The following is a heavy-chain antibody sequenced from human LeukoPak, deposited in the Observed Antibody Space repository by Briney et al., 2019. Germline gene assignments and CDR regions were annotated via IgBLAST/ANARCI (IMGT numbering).Heavy chain of an antibody. D-gene: IGHD6-19*01. V-gene: IGHV1-69*01. J-gene: IGHJ4*02. Sequence: GASVKVSCKASGGTFISYAISWVRQAPGQGLEWMGGIIPIFGTANYAQKFQGRVTITADESTSTAYMELSSLRSEDTAVYYCARVKGIAVADLIFDYWGQGTLVTVSS. CDR3: ARVKGIAVADLIFDY. CDR1: GGTFISYA. CDR2: IIPIFGTA.